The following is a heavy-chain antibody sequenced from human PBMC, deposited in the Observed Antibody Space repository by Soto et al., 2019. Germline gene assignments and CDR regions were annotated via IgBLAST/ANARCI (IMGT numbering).Heavy chain of an antibody. V-gene: IGHV4-4*07. Sequence: SATLSLTCTVAGGSISNYYCNLIRQPAGKGLEWIGRIDTSGSTNYNPSLKSRVTMSVDTSKQEFSLKLSSVTAADTALYYCARGGQDFWSGPFDYWGRGALVTVSS. D-gene: IGHD3-3*01. CDR1: GGSISNYY. J-gene: IGHJ4*02. CDR3: ARGGQDFWSGPFDY. CDR2: IDTSGST.